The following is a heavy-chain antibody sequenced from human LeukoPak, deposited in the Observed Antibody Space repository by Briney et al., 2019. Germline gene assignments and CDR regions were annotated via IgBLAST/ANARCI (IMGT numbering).Heavy chain of an antibody. CDR2: IIPILGIA. D-gene: IGHD6-13*01. V-gene: IGHV1-69*04. CDR1: GGTFSSYA. J-gene: IGHJ4*02. CDR3: ALAYSSSWYYFDY. Sequence: GASVKLSCKASGGTFSSYAISWVRQAPGQGLEWMGRIIPILGIANYAQKFQGRVTITADKSTSTAYMELSSLRSEDTAVYYCALAYSSSWYYFDYWGQGTLVTVSS.